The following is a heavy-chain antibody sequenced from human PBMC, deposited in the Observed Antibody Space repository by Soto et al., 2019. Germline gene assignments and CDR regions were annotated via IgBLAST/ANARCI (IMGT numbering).Heavy chain of an antibody. D-gene: IGHD4-17*01. CDR3: ARGAGYGDYGGY. J-gene: IGHJ4*02. Sequence: GSLRLSCAASGFSLRGYSMIWVRQAPGKRLEWVSYISGSGTTIYYADSVKGRFTISRDNAKNSVYLQMNSLGDEDTAVYYCARGAGYGDYGGYWGQGTLVTVSS. CDR2: ISGSGTTI. V-gene: IGHV3-48*02. CDR1: GFSLRGYS.